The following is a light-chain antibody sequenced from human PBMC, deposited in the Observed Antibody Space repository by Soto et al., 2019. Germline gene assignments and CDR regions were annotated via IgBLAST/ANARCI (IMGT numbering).Light chain of an antibody. CDR2: DNN. V-gene: IGLV1-51*01. CDR3: GTWDSSLSAV. CDR1: SSNIGHNY. Sequence: QLVLPQPPSVSAAPGQKVTISCSGSSSNIGHNYVSWYQQVPGTAPKLLIYDNNKRASGIPDRFSGSQSGTSATLGITGLQTGDEADYYCGTWDSSLSAVFGGGTKVTVL. J-gene: IGLJ2*01.